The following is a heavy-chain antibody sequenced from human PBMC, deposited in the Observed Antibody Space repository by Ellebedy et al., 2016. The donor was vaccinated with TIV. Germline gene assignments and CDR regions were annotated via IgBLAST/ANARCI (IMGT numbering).Heavy chain of an antibody. CDR3: TKARVYSNGWYYPDF. V-gene: IGHV3-48*02. J-gene: IGHJ4*02. D-gene: IGHD6-19*01. Sequence: PGGSLRLSCAASGFTFSDYWMNWVRQAPGKGLEWISAVSSSSSAIFYADSVKGRFSISRDNARNSLYLQMNTLRDEDTAVYYCTKARVYSNGWYYPDFWGQGTLVAVSS. CDR2: VSSSSSAI. CDR1: GFTFSDYW.